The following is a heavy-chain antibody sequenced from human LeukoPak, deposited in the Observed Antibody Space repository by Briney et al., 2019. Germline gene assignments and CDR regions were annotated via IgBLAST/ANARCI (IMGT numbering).Heavy chain of an antibody. CDR3: APKMYYYDSSAYYPFDY. CDR2: ISSSSSTI. D-gene: IGHD3-22*01. J-gene: IGHJ4*02. V-gene: IGHV3-48*01. CDR1: GFTFSSYS. Sequence: GGSLSLSCTASGFTFSSYSMNWVRQTPGKGLEWVSYISSSSSTIHYADSVKGRFTISRDNAKNSLYLEMNSLRAEDTAVYYCAPKMYYYDSSAYYPFDYWGQGTLVTVSS.